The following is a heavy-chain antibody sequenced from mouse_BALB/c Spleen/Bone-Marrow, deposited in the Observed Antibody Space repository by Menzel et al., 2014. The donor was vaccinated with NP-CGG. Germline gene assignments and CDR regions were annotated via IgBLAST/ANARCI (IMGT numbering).Heavy chain of an antibody. Sequence: VMLVESGPELVKPGASVRISCKASGYTFTAYYIHWVKQRPGQGLEWIGWIYPGNLNTKYNEKFKGKATLTADKSSSTAYMQLSSLTSEDSAVYFCTRDAMAYWGQGTSVTVSS. CDR1: GYTFTAYY. J-gene: IGHJ4*01. CDR2: IYPGNLNT. CDR3: TRDAMAY. V-gene: IGHV1S56*01.